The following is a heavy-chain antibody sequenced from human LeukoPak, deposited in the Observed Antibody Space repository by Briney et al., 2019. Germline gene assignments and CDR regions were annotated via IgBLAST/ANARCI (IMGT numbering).Heavy chain of an antibody. Sequence: SETLSLTCAVSGGSISSGDYSWSWIRQPPGKGLERIGYIYHSGSTYYNPPLKSRVTISVDRSKNQLSLKLSSVTAADTAVYYCARYILGVVRWFDPWGQGTLVTVSS. CDR1: GGSISSGDYS. CDR2: IYHSGST. D-gene: IGHD3-10*01. J-gene: IGHJ5*02. V-gene: IGHV4-30-2*01. CDR3: ARYILGVVRWFDP.